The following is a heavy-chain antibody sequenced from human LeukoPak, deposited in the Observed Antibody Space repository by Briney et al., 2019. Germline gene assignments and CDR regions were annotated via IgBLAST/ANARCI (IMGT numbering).Heavy chain of an antibody. Sequence: GGSLRLSCAASGFTFSNVLMTWVRQAPGKGLECVGRIKTTTVGGTTDYAAPVKGRFTISRDDSKNMVYLQMKSLQTEDTAVYYCTTDFFQGYSGSWGQGNLVTVSS. D-gene: IGHD5-12*01. CDR3: TTDFFQGYSGS. CDR1: GFTFSNVL. J-gene: IGHJ5*02. V-gene: IGHV3-15*01. CDR2: IKTTTVGGTT.